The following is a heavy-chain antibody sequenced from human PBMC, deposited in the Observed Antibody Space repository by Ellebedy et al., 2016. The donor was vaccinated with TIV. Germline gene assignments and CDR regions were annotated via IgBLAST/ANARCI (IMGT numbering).Heavy chain of an antibody. D-gene: IGHD6-19*01. CDR1: GFTFSSYG. J-gene: IGHJ6*02. CDR2: IWYDGSNK. V-gene: IGHV3-33*01. Sequence: GESLKISCAASGFTFSSYGMHWVRQAPGKGLEWVAVIWYDGSNKYYADSVKGRFTISRDNSKNTLYLQMNSLRAEDTAVYYCAREEQWLAPQGYYYYGMDVWGQGTTVTVSS. CDR3: AREEQWLAPQGYYYYGMDV.